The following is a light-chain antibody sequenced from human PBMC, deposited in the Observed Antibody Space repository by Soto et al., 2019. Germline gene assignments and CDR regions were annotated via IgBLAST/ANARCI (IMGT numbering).Light chain of an antibody. J-gene: IGKJ3*01. CDR1: QTINIY. CDR2: AAS. Sequence: DIQMTQSPSSLSASVGDRVTITCRASQTINIYLTWYQHKPGEAPNLLIYAASTFRTGVPSRFSGSGSGTDFTLTISSVQPEDSATYYCQQYNSAPFTFGPGTKVHIK. V-gene: IGKV1-39*01. CDR3: QQYNSAPFT.